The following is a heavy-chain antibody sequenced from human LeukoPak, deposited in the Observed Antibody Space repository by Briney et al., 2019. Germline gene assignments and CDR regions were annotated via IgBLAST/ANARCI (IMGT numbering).Heavy chain of an antibody. CDR1: GGTFSSYA. J-gene: IGHJ3*02. CDR3: ASDFGDDAFDI. V-gene: IGHV1-69*06. Sequence: ASVKVSCKASGGTFSSYAISWVRQAPGQGLEWMGRIIPIFGTANYAQKFQGRVTITADKSTSTAYMELSSLRSEDTAVYYCASDFGDDAFDIWGQGTMVTVSS. D-gene: IGHD3-16*01. CDR2: IIPIFGTA.